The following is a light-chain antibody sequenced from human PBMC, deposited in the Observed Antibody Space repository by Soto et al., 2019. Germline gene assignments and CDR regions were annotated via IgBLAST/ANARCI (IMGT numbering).Light chain of an antibody. CDR1: QYINSF. J-gene: IGKJ1*01. Sequence: DIQMTQSPSSLSASVGDRVTISCRASQYINSFLNWYQQKPGKAPKLLIYGASTLQSGVPSRFSGSGSGTEFTLTISSLQPDDFAAYYCQQYSDYSWTFGQGTKVDI. CDR3: QQYSDYSWT. CDR2: GAS. V-gene: IGKV1-39*01.